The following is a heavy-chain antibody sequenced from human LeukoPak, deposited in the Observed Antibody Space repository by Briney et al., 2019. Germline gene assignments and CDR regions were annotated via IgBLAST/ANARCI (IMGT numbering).Heavy chain of an antibody. CDR2: ISYDGSNK. CDR1: GFTFSSYA. J-gene: IGHJ4*02. V-gene: IGHV3-30*01. Sequence: GGSLRLSCAASGFTFSSYAMHWVRQAPGKGLEWVAVISYDGSNKYYADSVKGRFTISRDNSKNTLYLQMNSLRAEDTAVYYCATYRRWTKEPQYYFDYWGQGTLVTVSS. CDR3: ATYRRWTKEPQYYFDY. D-gene: IGHD5-24*01.